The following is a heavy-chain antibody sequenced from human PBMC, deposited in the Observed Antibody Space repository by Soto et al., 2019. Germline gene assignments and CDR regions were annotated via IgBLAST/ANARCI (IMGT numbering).Heavy chain of an antibody. J-gene: IGHJ5*02. D-gene: IGHD3-9*01. V-gene: IGHV3-23*01. CDR2: ISGSGGSSYSQ. CDR3: AKTTGYHPLHWFDP. CDR1: GFRLSSYA. Sequence: GGSLRLSCVGSGFRLSSYAMSWVRQAPGKGLQWVSTISGSGGSSYSQYYADSVKGRFTVSRDKSKNTLYLQITSLRVEDTAVYYCAKTTGYHPLHWFDPCGQGTLVTVSS.